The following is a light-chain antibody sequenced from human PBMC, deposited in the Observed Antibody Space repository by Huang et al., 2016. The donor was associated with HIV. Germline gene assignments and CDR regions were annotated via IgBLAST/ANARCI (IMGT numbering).Light chain of an antibody. CDR3: QQYGRSPS. CDR1: QSVSSSY. J-gene: IGKJ3*01. CDR2: GAS. V-gene: IGKV3-20*01. Sequence: EIVLTQSPGTLSLSPGERATLSCRASQSVSSSYLAWYQQQPGQAPRLLIYGASSRATGIPDRFSGSGSGTDFTLTISRLEPEDFAVYYCQQYGRSPSFGPGTKVDIK.